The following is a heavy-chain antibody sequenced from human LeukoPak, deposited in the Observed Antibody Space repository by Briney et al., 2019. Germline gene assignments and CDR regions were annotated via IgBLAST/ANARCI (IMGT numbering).Heavy chain of an antibody. D-gene: IGHD3-22*01. CDR1: SGSISSGAYY. CDR2: IHYSGKT. V-gene: IGHV4-39*07. CDR3: AASLYDSSGYYYGTGAFDI. Sequence: PSETLSLTCTVSSGSISSGAYYWGWIRQPPGKGLEWIGTIHYSGKTYYNPSLKSRITISIDTSKSQFSLKLSSVTAADTAVYYCAASLYDSSGYYYGTGAFDIWGQGTMVTVSS. J-gene: IGHJ3*02.